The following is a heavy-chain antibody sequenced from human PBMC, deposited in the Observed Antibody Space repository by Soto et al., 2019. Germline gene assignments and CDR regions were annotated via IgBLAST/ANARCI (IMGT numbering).Heavy chain of an antibody. J-gene: IGHJ4*02. D-gene: IGHD1-1*01. CDR2: ISAHNGNT. V-gene: IGHV1-18*01. Sequence: QVHLVQSGAEVKKPGASVKVSCKGSGYAFTTYGITWVRQAPGQGLEWMGWISAHNGNTNYAQKLQGRVTVTRDTPTSTAYMELRIRRSDDTAVYYGARGRYGDYWGQGALVTVSS. CDR3: ARGRYGDY. CDR1: GYAFTTYG.